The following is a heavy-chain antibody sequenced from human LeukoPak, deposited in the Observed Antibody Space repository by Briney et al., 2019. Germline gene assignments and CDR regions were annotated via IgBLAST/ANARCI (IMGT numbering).Heavy chain of an antibody. D-gene: IGHD5-18*01. CDR3: ARCNRGYSYGWFDP. V-gene: IGHV4-4*02. CDR1: GGSISSSNW. Sequence: PSETLSLTCAVSGGSISSSNWWSWVRPPPGKGLEWIGEIYHSGSTNYNPSLKSRVTISVDKSKNQFSLKLSSVTAADTAVYYCARCNRGYSYGWFDPWGQGTLVTVSS. J-gene: IGHJ5*02. CDR2: IYHSGST.